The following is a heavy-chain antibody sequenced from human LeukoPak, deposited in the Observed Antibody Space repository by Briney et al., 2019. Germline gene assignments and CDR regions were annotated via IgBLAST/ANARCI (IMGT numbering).Heavy chain of an antibody. CDR3: ARFGYVAAVDL. J-gene: IGHJ4*02. Sequence: GGSLRLSCAASGFSFSAYWMTWVRQAPGTGLEWVANINPAGTETCYVDPVKGRFTISRNNAKNLLYLQMNSLRAEDTAVYYCARFGYVAAVDLWGQGTLVTVSS. V-gene: IGHV3-7*01. CDR2: INPAGTET. CDR1: GFSFSAYW. D-gene: IGHD2-15*01.